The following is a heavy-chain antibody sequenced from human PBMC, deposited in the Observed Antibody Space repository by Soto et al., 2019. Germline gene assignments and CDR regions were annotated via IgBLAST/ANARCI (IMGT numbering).Heavy chain of an antibody. Sequence: GGSLRLSCAASGFTFSSKYMNWVRHAPGKGLEWVSLIQSGGPTYYADPVKGRFTISRENAKNSLYLQMNSLRAEDTAVYYCARGDYSNPDYYFHYWGQGTLVTVSS. J-gene: IGHJ4*02. CDR3: ARGDYSNPDYYFHY. D-gene: IGHD4-4*01. CDR2: IQSGGPT. V-gene: IGHV3-66*01. CDR1: GFTFSSKY.